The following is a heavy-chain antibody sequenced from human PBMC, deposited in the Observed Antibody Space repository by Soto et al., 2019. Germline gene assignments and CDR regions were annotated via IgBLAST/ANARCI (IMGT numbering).Heavy chain of an antibody. CDR1: GGSFSGYY. D-gene: IGHD3-22*01. CDR3: ARATPTYYYDSSGYRLRPFAY. V-gene: IGHV4-34*01. J-gene: IGHJ4*02. CDR2: INHSGST. Sequence: QVQLQQWGAGLLKPSETLSLTCAVYGGSFSGYYWSWIRQPPGKGLEWIGEINHSGSTNYNPSLKSRVTISVDTSKNQFSLKLSSVTAADTAVYYCARATPTYYYDSSGYRLRPFAYWGQGTLVTVSS.